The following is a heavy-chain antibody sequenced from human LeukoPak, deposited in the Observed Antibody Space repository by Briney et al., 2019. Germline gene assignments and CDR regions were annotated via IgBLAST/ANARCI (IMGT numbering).Heavy chain of an antibody. CDR3: VKDIQVTY. Sequence: PGGSLRLSCAASGFGFNDAAMTWVRQAPGKGLEWVSLISSSGANTYYADSVKGRFTISRDNSKNTLFLQINSLRAEDTAMYYCVKDIQVTYWGQGTLVTVSS. D-gene: IGHD4-23*01. CDR2: ISSSGANT. CDR1: GFGFNDAA. J-gene: IGHJ4*02. V-gene: IGHV3-23*01.